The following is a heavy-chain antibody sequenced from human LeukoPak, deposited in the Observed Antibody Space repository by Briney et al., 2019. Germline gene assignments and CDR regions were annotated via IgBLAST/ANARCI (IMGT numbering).Heavy chain of an antibody. CDR3: AREYRELRGYFDY. CDR1: GYSISSGYY. CDR2: IYTSGST. Sequence: PSETLSLTCAVSGYSISSGYYWSWIRQPAGKGLEWIGRIYTSGSTNYNPSLKSRVTISVDTSKNQFSLKLSSVTAADTAVYYCAREYRELRGYFDYWGQGTLVTVS. J-gene: IGHJ4*02. V-gene: IGHV4-61*02. D-gene: IGHD1-26*01.